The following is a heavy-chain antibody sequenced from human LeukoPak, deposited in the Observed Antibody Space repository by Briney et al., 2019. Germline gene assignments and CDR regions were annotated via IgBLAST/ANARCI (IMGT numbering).Heavy chain of an antibody. CDR3: ARGGPTPMTG. V-gene: IGHV1-18*01. Sequence: ASVRVSCKASGYFFTNFGLTWVRQAPGQGLEWMGWITPINGNRQYAEKFKGRVSMTTDISTATAYLEVRSLNYDDTALYFCARGGPTPMTGWGQGTLVTVSS. D-gene: IGHD4-23*01. CDR2: ITPINGNR. CDR1: GYFFTNFG. J-gene: IGHJ4*02.